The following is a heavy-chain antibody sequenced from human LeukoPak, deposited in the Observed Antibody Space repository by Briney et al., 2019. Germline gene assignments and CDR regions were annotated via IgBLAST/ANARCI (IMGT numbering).Heavy chain of an antibody. V-gene: IGHV1-69*05. D-gene: IGHD3-3*01. CDR1: GGTFSSYA. CDR2: IIPIFGTA. J-gene: IGHJ4*02. Sequence: SVKVSCKASGGTFSSYAISWVRQAPGQGLEWMGGIIPIFGTANYAQKFQGRVTITTDESTSTAYMELSRLRSEDTAVYYCARDGKSIFGVVIRFDYWGQGTLVTVSS. CDR3: ARDGKSIFGVVIRFDY.